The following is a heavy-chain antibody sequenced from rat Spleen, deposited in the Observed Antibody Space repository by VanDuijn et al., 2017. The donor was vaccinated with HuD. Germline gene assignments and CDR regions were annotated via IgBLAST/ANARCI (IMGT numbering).Heavy chain of an antibody. D-gene: IGHD1-6*01. Sequence: EVQLVEAGGGLVQPGRSLKLSCAASGFTFSNYDMAWVRQAPTKGLEWVASISYEGGGTYYGDSVKGRFTLSRDNANSTLYLQMDSLTSEDTATYYCATGPRILRLDWFAYWGQGTLVTVSS. CDR3: ATGPRILRLDWFAY. CDR1: GFTFSNYD. V-gene: IGHV5-29*01. CDR2: ISYEGGGT. J-gene: IGHJ3*01.